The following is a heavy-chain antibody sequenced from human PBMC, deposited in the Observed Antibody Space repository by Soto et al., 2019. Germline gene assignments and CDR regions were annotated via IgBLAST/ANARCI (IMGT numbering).Heavy chain of an antibody. CDR1: GFTFSSYA. CDR3: AKRTTGWYFDL. J-gene: IGHJ2*01. Sequence: EVQLLESGGGLVQPGGSLRLSCAASGFTFSSYAMNWVRQAPGKGLEWVSVISGSGGSTYYADSVKGRFTISRDNXXXXXXXXXXSLXXXDTAVYYCAKRTTGWYFDLWGRGTLVTVSS. V-gene: IGHV3-23*01. CDR2: ISGSGGST.